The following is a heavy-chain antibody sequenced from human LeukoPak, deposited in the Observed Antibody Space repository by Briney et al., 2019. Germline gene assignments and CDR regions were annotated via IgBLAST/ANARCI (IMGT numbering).Heavy chain of an antibody. V-gene: IGHV4-34*01. CDR3: ARGPIWFGVFL. CDR1: GGSFSGYY. CDR2: INHSGST. D-gene: IGHD3-10*01. Sequence: SETLSLTCAVYGGSFSGYYWSWIRQPPGKGLEWIGEINHSGSTNYNPSLKSRVTISVDTSKNQFSLKLSSVTAADTAVYYCARGPIWFGVFLRGQGTLVTVSS. J-gene: IGHJ4*02.